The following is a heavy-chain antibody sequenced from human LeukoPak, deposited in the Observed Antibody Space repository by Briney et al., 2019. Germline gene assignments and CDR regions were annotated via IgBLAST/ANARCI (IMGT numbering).Heavy chain of an antibody. CDR3: AREAGDGYNLGAFDI. V-gene: IGHV1-69*13. CDR1: GYTFTSYG. CDR2: IIPIFGTA. Sequence: SVKVSCKASGYTFTSYGISWVRQAPGQGLEWMGGIIPIFGTANYAQKFQGRVTITADESTSTAYMELSSLRSEDTAVYYCAREAGDGYNLGAFDIWGQGTMVTVSS. D-gene: IGHD5-24*01. J-gene: IGHJ3*02.